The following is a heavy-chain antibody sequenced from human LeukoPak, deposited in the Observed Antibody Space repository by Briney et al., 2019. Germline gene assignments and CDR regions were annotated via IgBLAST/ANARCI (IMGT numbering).Heavy chain of an antibody. V-gene: IGHV3-21*01. CDR3: ARDQGILTGPYYYYYMDA. CDR1: GFTFSSYS. J-gene: IGHJ6*03. D-gene: IGHD3-9*01. CDR2: ISSSSSYI. Sequence: GGSLRLSCAASGFTFSSYSMNWVRQAPGKGLEWVSSISSSSSYIYYADSVKGRFTISRDNAKNSLYLQMNSLRAEDTAVYYCARDQGILTGPYYYYYMDAWGKGTTVTVSS.